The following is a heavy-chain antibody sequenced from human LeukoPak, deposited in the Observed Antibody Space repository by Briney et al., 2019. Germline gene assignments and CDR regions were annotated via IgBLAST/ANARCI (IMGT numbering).Heavy chain of an antibody. V-gene: IGHV4-31*03. CDR3: ARGSDSSGYYSGFFTFDY. Sequence: PSETLSLTCTVSGGSISSGGYYWSWIRQHPGKGLEWIGYIYYSGSTYYNPSLKSRVTISVDTSKNQFSLKLSSVTAADTAVYHCARGSDSSGYYSGFFTFDYWGQGTLVTVSS. D-gene: IGHD3-22*01. CDR1: GGSISSGGYY. CDR2: IYYSGST. J-gene: IGHJ4*02.